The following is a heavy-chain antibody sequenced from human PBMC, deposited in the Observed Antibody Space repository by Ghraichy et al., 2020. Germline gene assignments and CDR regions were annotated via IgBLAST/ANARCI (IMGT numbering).Heavy chain of an antibody. V-gene: IGHV4-39*01. D-gene: IGHD3-10*01. CDR1: GGSIRSSSYY. CDR2: INYSGST. CDR3: ARHVGWYGEFDY. Sequence: ETLSLTCTVSGGSIRSSSYYWDWTRQPPGKGLEWIGSINYSGSTYYNPSLKSRVTISVDTSKNQFSLKLSSVTAADTAVYYCARHVGWYGEFDYWGQGTLVTVSS. J-gene: IGHJ4*02.